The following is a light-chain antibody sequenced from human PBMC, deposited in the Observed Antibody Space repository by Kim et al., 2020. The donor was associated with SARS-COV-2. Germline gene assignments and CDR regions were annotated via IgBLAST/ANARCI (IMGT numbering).Light chain of an antibody. J-gene: IGKJ1*01. CDR2: AAS. CDR1: QSISNQ. CDR3: QQSDRIPPT. Sequence: SVGDRVTVTCRASQSISNQLNWYRQRPGKAPALLIFAASRLHSDVPSRFSGGGSGTDFTLTITGLQAEDSATYYCQQSDRIPPTFGRGTKVDIK. V-gene: IGKV1-39*01.